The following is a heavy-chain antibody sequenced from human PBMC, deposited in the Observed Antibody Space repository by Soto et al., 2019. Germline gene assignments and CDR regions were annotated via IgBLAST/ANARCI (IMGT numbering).Heavy chain of an antibody. CDR3: TTFRSWSFYYYYGMDV. V-gene: IGHV3-15*01. D-gene: IGHD6-13*01. J-gene: IGHJ6*02. Sequence: EVQLVGSGGGLVKPGGSLRLSCAASGFTFSNAWMSWVRQAPGKGLEWVGRIKSKTDGGTTDYAAPVKGRFTISRDDSKNTLYLQMNSLKTEDTALYYCTTFRSWSFYYYYGMDVWGQGTTVTVSS. CDR1: GFTFSNAW. CDR2: IKSKTDGGTT.